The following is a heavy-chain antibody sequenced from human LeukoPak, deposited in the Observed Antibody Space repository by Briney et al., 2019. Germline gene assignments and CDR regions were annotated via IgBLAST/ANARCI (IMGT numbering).Heavy chain of an antibody. D-gene: IGHD2-2*02. Sequence: GGSLRLSCAASGFTFSSYAMSWVRQAPGKGLEWVSSISSSSSYIYYADSVKGRFTISRDNAKNSLYLQMNSLRAEDTAVYYCARVLGVPAAILGWFDPWGQGTLVTVSS. CDR1: GFTFSSYA. CDR2: ISSSSSYI. J-gene: IGHJ5*02. V-gene: IGHV3-21*01. CDR3: ARVLGVPAAILGWFDP.